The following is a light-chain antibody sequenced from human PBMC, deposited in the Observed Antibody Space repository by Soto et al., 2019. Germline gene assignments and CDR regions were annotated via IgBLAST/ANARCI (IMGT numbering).Light chain of an antibody. CDR3: QSYDSSLSGYV. CDR2: GNS. V-gene: IGLV1-40*01. CDR1: SSNIGAGYD. Sequence: QSVLTQPPSLSGAPGQRVTISGTGSSSNIGAGYDVHWYQQLPGTAPKLLIYGNSKRPSGVPDRFSGSKSGTSASLAITGLQAEDEADYYCQSYDSSLSGYVFGTGTKLTVL. J-gene: IGLJ1*01.